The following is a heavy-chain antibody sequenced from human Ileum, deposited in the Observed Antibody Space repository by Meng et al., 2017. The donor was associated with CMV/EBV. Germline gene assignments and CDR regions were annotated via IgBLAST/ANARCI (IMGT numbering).Heavy chain of an antibody. J-gene: IGHJ4*02. D-gene: IGHD1-26*01. CDR3: AHFVGGYYPSRPDY. CDR2: IYRGDDK. V-gene: IGHV2-5*02. CDR1: GFSPSTSGAG. Sequence: IALKESGPTLVKPTQTLTLTCSFSGFSPSTSGAGVGWIRQPPGKALEWLALIYRGDDKRYSPSLNSRLTIAKDTSKNEVVLTLTNMGPIDTGTYYCAHFVGGYYPSRPDYWGQGTLVTVSS.